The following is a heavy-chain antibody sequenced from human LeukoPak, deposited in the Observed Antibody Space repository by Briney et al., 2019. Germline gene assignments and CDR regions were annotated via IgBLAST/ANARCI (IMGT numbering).Heavy chain of an antibody. CDR3: ARDYRRFDY. J-gene: IGHJ4*02. V-gene: IGHV3-48*03. CDR1: GFSFSSYE. CDR2: ISSSGATK. Sequence: LSGGSLRLSCTASGFSFSSYEMNWVRQAPGKGLEWISYISSSGATKYYADSVKGRFTSSRDNAKNSLYLQMDSLRVEDTALYYCARDYRRFDYWGQGTLVTVSS.